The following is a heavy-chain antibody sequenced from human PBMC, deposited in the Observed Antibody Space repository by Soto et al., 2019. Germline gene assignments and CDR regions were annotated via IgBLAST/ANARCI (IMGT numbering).Heavy chain of an antibody. D-gene: IGHD2-2*01. V-gene: IGHV4-4*07. CDR3: ARSSHKESWFDP. CDR2: IYSSGGT. J-gene: IGHJ5*02. Sequence: SETLSLTCTVSGDSSRISFWNWIRQPAGKGLEWIGRIYSSGGTNYNTSLRSRVNMSVDTYKNQISLKLKSVTTEDTAVYYCARSSHKESWFDPWGQGTLVTVSS. CDR1: GDSSRISF.